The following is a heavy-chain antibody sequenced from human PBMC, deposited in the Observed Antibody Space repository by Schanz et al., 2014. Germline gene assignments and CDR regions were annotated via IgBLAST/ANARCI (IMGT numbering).Heavy chain of an antibody. CDR1: GGTFSSYA. J-gene: IGHJ5*02. V-gene: IGHV1-69*04. Sequence: QVQLVQSGAEVKKPGSSVKVSCKASGGTFSSYAISWVRQAPGQGLEWMGRIIPILGIANYAQKFQGRVTITADKSTITAYMELSSLRSEDTAVYYCATGAYNWNYGWFDPWGQGTLVTVSS. D-gene: IGHD1-7*01. CDR3: ATGAYNWNYGWFDP. CDR2: IIPILGIA.